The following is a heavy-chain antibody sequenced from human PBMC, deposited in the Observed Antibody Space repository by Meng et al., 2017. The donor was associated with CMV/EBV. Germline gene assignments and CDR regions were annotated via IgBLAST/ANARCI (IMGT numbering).Heavy chain of an antibody. CDR2: IYYSGST. J-gene: IGHJ4*02. CDR1: VGSISSGDYY. D-gene: IGHD1-14*01. Sequence: QVSRQEADPGLVNPSHTLSLTCTVSVGSISSGDYYWSWIRQPPGKGLEWIGYIYYSGSTYYNPSLKSRVTISVDTSKNQFSLKLSSVTAADTAVYYCARVMGPNRTPYYFDYWGQGTLVTVSS. CDR3: ARVMGPNRTPYYFDY. V-gene: IGHV4-30-4*08.